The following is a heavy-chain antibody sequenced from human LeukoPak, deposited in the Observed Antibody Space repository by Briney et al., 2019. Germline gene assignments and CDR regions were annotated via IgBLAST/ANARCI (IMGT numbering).Heavy chain of an antibody. D-gene: IGHD6-13*01. CDR1: GGSMSSYY. J-gene: IGHJ4*02. V-gene: IGHV4-59*08. CDR3: ARHGGSWTFDS. Sequence: PSETLSLTCTVSGGSMSSYYWSWIRQPPGKGLERIGYIDYSGSPNYNPSLKRRVTISVDTSKNQFFLKLSSVTAADTAVYYCARHGGSWTFDSWGQGTLVTVSS. CDR2: IDYSGSP.